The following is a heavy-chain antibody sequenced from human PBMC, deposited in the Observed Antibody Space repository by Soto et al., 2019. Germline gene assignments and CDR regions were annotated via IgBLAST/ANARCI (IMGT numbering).Heavy chain of an antibody. CDR2: INPNTGAT. Sequence: SVNVSFQSSVYTFTGYFLHWVRQAPGQGREGMGWINPNTGATNYAQRLRGRVTTTRDTSISPVYMELNRLRSDNTAVYFCARVDASLYDAFDVWGQGTMVTVSS. D-gene: IGHD2-8*01. J-gene: IGHJ3*01. CDR3: ARVDASLYDAFDV. CDR1: VYTFTGYF. V-gene: IGHV1-2*02.